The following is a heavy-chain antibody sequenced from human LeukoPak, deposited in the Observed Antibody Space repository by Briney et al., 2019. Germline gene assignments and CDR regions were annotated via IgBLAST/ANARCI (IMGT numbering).Heavy chain of an antibody. CDR1: GDSIGSSGYY. V-gene: IGHV4-39*01. D-gene: IGHD5-12*01. J-gene: IGHJ4*02. Sequence: PSETLSLTCTVSGDSIGSSGYYWGWVRQPPGKGLEWIGTIFYRGSTYYNPSLKSRLTISVDTSKNQFSLKLTSVTAADTADYYCARHEWRGSWFGPWLRPVENWGQGILIIVSS. CDR3: ARHEWRGSWFGPWLRPVEN. CDR2: IFYRGST.